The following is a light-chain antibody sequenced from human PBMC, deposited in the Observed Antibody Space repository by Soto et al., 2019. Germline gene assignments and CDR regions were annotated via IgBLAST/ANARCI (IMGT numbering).Light chain of an antibody. CDR3: HQYKVYPYT. Sequence: DIQMTQSPSTLSASIGDRVTITCRASKSINGRLAWYQQKPGRPPKLLIYDVSFLESGVPSRFSGSGSGTDFNLTISSLRPDDFATFYCHQYKVYPYTFGQGTRLDIQ. CDR1: KSINGR. CDR2: DVS. V-gene: IGKV1-5*01. J-gene: IGKJ2*01.